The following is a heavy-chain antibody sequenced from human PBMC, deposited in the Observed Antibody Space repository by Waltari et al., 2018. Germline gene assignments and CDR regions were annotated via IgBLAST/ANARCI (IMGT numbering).Heavy chain of an antibody. CDR1: GFTFSSYA. Sequence: EVQLLESGGGLVQPGGSLRLSCAASGFTFSSYAMSWVRQAPGKGLEWVSVIYSGGSTYDADSVKGRFTISRDNSKNTLYLQMNSLRAEDTAVYYCAKGDRVTVFDYWGQGTLVIVSS. J-gene: IGHJ4*02. CDR2: IYSGGST. CDR3: AKGDRVTVFDY. V-gene: IGHV3-23*03. D-gene: IGHD2-21*02.